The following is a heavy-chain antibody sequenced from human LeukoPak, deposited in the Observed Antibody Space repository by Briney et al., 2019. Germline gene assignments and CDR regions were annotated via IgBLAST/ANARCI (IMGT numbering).Heavy chain of an antibody. CDR2: IYWDDDK. CDR1: GFSLSTTGVG. D-gene: IGHD1-14*01. Sequence: SGPTLVNPTQTLTLTCTFSGFSLSTTGVGVGWIRQPPGKALEWLALIYWDDDKRYSPSLKRRLTIFKDTSYNQVVLVMTDLGPVDTATYYCAHRRSAYDWNHGDFDYWGQGTLVTVSS. CDR3: AHRRSAYDWNHGDFDY. V-gene: IGHV2-5*02. J-gene: IGHJ4*02.